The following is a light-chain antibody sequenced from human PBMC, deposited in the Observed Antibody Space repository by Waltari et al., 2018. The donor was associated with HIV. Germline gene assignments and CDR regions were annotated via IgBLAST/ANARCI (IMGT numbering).Light chain of an antibody. Sequence: QSALTQPASVSGSPGQSITISCTGTSSDVGGYNYVSWYQQHPGKAPKLMIYDVSNRPSRGSNRFSGAKSGNTASLTLSGLQAEDEADYYCSSYTSSSTLNWVFGGGTKLTVL. V-gene: IGLV2-14*03. J-gene: IGLJ3*02. CDR2: DVS. CDR1: SSDVGGYNY. CDR3: SSYTSSSTLNWV.